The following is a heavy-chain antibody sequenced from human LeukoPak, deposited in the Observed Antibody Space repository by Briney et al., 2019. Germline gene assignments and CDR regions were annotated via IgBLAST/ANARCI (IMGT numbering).Heavy chain of an antibody. D-gene: IGHD1-26*01. CDR2: ISGSGDKI. V-gene: IGHV3-23*01. Sequence: GGSLQLSCAASGSTFSKSAMTWVRQATRKGLQWVSAISGSGDKIHYADTVKGQFTISRDNSKNTLYLQMNSLRVEDTAIYNCAKDWSCDYWGQGTLITVPS. CDR3: AKDWSCDY. CDR1: GSTFSKSA. J-gene: IGHJ4*02.